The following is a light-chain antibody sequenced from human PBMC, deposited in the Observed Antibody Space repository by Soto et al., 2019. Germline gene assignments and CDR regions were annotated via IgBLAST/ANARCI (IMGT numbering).Light chain of an antibody. Sequence: EIMMAQSPATLSVSPGERATLSCRASQSVSSNLAWYQQKPGQAPRLLIYGASTRATGIPARFSGSGSGTEFILTISSLQSEDFAVYYCQQYSKWPLTFGGGTKVDIK. CDR2: GAS. V-gene: IGKV3-15*01. CDR1: QSVSSN. J-gene: IGKJ4*01. CDR3: QQYSKWPLT.